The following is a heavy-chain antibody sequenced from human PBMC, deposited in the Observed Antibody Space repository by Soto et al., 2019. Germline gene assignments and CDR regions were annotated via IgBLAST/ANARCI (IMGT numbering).Heavy chain of an antibody. CDR3: ARGPITQTSFIDH. CDR1: GFTFSSYT. J-gene: IGHJ4*02. Sequence: GGSLRLSCEASGFTFSSYTMHWVRQAPGKGLEWVTVISYDGGNQYYADSVKGRFTTSRDNSKDTLYLQMHRLRSDDTSVYFCARGPITQTSFIDHWGQGTLVTVSS. V-gene: IGHV3-30-3*01. D-gene: IGHD1-20*01. CDR2: ISYDGGNQ.